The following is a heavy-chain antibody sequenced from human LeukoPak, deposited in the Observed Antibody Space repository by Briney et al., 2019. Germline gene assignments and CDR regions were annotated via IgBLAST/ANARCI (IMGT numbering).Heavy chain of an antibody. CDR1: GGSISSYY. CDR2: IYTSGST. J-gene: IGHJ5*02. D-gene: IGHD2-2*01. V-gene: IGHV4-4*07. CDR3: ARGPRVVPAAKRTSNWFDP. Sequence: SETLSLTCTVSGGSISSYYWSWIRQPAGKGLEWIGRIYTSGSTNYNPSLKSRVTMSVDTSKNQFSLKLSSVTAADTAVYYCARGPRVVPAAKRTSNWFDPWGQGTLVTVSS.